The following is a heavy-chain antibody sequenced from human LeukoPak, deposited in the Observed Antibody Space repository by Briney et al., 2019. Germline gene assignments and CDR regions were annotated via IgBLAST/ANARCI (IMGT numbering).Heavy chain of an antibody. V-gene: IGHV6-1*01. CDR1: GDSVSSNSAA. CDR2: TYYRSKWYN. J-gene: IGHJ3*02. D-gene: IGHD5-18*01. CDR3: ARDPRHLSGYSYGYAFDI. Sequence: SQTLSLTCAISGDSVSSNSAAWNWIRQSPSRGLEWLGRTYYRSKWYNDYAVSVKSRITINPDTSKNQFSLQLNSVTPEDTAVYYCARDPRHLSGYSYGYAFDIWGQGTMVTVSS.